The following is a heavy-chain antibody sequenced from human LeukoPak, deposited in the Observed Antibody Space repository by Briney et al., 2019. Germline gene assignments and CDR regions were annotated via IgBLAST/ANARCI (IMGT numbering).Heavy chain of an antibody. D-gene: IGHD7-27*01. J-gene: IGHJ4*02. V-gene: IGHV3-30*04. CDR3: VRDGSSWGNFDY. CDR2: ISYDGSNK. CDR1: GFTFSSYA. Sequence: GGSLRLSCAASGFTFSSYAMHWARQAPGKGLEWVAVISYDGSNKYYADSVKGRFTISRDNAKNSLYLQMNSLRTEDTAVYYCVRDGSSWGNFDYWGQGTLVSVSS.